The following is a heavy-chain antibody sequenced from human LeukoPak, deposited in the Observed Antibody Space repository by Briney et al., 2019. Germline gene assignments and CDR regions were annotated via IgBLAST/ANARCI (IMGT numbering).Heavy chain of an antibody. D-gene: IGHD1-14*01. V-gene: IGHV1-58*02. J-gene: IGHJ6*02. CDR2: IVVGSGNT. CDR1: GFTFTSSA. Sequence: SVKVSCKASGFTFTSSAMQWVRQARGQRLEWIGWIVVGSGNTNYAQKFQERVTITRDMSTSTAHMELSSLRSEDTAVYYCAVNQISYYGMDVWGQGTTVTVSS. CDR3: AVNQISYYGMDV.